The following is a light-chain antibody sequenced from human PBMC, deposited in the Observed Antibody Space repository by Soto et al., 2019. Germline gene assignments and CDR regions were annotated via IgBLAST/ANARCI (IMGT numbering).Light chain of an antibody. Sequence: EIVLTQSPGTLSLSPGAMATLSCRASQSVSNNYLAWYQQKPGQAPRLLIYGASNRATGIPDRFSGSGSGTDFTLTISRLEPEEFAVYYCQQYGSSGTFGQGTKVDIK. J-gene: IGKJ1*01. CDR1: QSVSNNY. V-gene: IGKV3-20*01. CDR2: GAS. CDR3: QQYGSSGT.